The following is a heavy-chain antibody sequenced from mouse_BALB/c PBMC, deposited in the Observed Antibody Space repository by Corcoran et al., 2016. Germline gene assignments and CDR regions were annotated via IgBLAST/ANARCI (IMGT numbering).Heavy chain of an antibody. CDR2: INTYTGEP. CDR1: GYTFTNYG. CDR3: ARARATYFDY. Sequence: QIQLVQSGPELKKPRETVKISCKASGYTFTNYGMNWVKQAPGKGLKWMGWINTYTGEPTYADDFKGRFAFSLETSASTAYLQINNLKNEDTATYFCARARATYFDYWGQGTTLTVSS. J-gene: IGHJ2*01. D-gene: IGHD3-1*01. V-gene: IGHV9-3-1*01.